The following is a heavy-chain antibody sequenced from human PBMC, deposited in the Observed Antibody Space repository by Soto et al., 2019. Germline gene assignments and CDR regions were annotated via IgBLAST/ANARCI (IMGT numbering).Heavy chain of an antibody. CDR2: ISYDGSNK. CDR3: ARGAYYGSGSYPFDC. Sequence: QVQLVESGGGVVQPGRSLRLSCAASGFTFSSYAMHWVRQAPGKGLEWVAVISYDGSNKYYADSVKGRFTISRDNSKNTLYLQMSSLRAEDTAVYYCARGAYYGSGSYPFDCWGQGTLVTVSS. V-gene: IGHV3-30-3*01. CDR1: GFTFSSYA. D-gene: IGHD3-10*01. J-gene: IGHJ4*02.